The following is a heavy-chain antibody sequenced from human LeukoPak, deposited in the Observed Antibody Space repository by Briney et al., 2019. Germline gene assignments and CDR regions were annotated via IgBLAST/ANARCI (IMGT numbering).Heavy chain of an antibody. CDR2: IFYSGST. D-gene: IGHD3-10*01. J-gene: IGHJ4*02. CDR3: ASYLWYYYGSGSYWFDY. V-gene: IGHV4-39*07. CDR1: GGSISTSNYY. Sequence: PSETLSLTCTVSGGSISTSNYYWGWIRQPPGKGLEWIGNIFYSGSTYYSPSLKSRVTISLDTSRNQFSLKLNSVTAADTAVYYCASYLWYYYGSGSYWFDYWGQGTLVTVSS.